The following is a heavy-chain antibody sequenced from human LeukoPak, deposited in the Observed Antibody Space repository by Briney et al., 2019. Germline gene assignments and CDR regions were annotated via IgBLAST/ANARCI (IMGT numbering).Heavy chain of an antibody. CDR2: TKPDGSET. CDR3: GKGGQSSSWFWVD. V-gene: IGHV3-7*01. J-gene: IGHJ4*02. D-gene: IGHD6-13*01. Sequence: PGGSLRLSCAASGFTFSTYWMTWVRQAPEKGLERVANTKPDGSETYYLDSARGRFTISRDNAKNSLYLQMNSLRADDTAVYYCGKGGQSSSWFWVDWGQGTLVTVSS. CDR1: GFTFSTYW.